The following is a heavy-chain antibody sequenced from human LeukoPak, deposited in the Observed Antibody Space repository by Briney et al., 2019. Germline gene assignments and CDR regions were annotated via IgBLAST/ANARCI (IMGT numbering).Heavy chain of an antibody. D-gene: IGHD6-13*01. CDR1: GGSISSYY. Sequence: SETLSLTCTVSGGSISSYYWSWIRQPPGKGLEWIGYIYYSGSTNYNPSLKSRVTVSVDTSKNQFSLRLSSVTAADTAVYYCARVTGYMVEDYFDYWGQGTLVTVSS. CDR3: ARVTGYMVEDYFDY. CDR2: IYYSGST. J-gene: IGHJ4*02. V-gene: IGHV4-59*01.